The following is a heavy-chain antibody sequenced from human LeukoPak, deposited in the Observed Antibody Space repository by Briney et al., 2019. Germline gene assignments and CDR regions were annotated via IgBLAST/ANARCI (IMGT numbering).Heavy chain of an antibody. V-gene: IGHV3-23*01. CDR3: AKDPRGVEQWLPGWFDP. CDR1: GFTFSSYA. Sequence: GGSLRLSCAASGFTFSSYAMSWVRQAPGKGLEWVSAISGSGGSTYYADSVKGRFTISRDNSKNTLYLQMNSLRAEDTAVYYCAKDPRGVEQWLPGWFDPWGQGTLVTVSS. D-gene: IGHD6-19*01. J-gene: IGHJ5*02. CDR2: ISGSGGST.